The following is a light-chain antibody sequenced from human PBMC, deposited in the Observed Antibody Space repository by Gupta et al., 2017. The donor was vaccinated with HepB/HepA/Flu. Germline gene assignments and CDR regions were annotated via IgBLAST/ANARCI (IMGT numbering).Light chain of an antibody. CDR2: GAS. Sequence: EIVLTQSPGTLSLSPGERATLSCRASQSLSSSYLAWYQQKRDQAPRLLICGASSRASGIPDRFSGSGSGTHFTLTISRVEPEDFAVYYCQQNGGSPPCSFGQGTKLEI. CDR1: QSLSSSY. V-gene: IGKV3-20*01. J-gene: IGKJ2*04. CDR3: QQNGGSPPCS.